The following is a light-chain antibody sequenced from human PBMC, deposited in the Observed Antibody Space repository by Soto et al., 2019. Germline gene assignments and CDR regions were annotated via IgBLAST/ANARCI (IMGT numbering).Light chain of an antibody. CDR1: QSVSSSY. CDR3: QQYGSSGT. J-gene: IGKJ1*01. V-gene: IGKV3-20*01. Sequence: IVLTQSPATLSLSPWERATLSCRASQSVSSSYLAWYQQKPGQAPRLLIYGTSSRATGIPDRFSGSGSGTDFTLTISILEPEDFAVYYCQQYGSSGTFGQGTKVDIK. CDR2: GTS.